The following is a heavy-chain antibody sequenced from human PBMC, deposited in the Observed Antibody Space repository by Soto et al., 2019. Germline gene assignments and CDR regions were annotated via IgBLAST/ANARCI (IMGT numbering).Heavy chain of an antibody. CDR1: GGSISTYY. V-gene: IGHV4-59*08. J-gene: IGHJ4*02. CDR3: VRHLGGTTYDY. CDR2: VFYSGST. D-gene: IGHD1-1*01. Sequence: SETLSLTCTVSGGSISTYYWSWIRQPPGKGLEWIRYVFYSGSTNYNPSLKSRVTILVDTSKNQFSLKLSSVTAADTAVYYCVRHLGGTTYDYWGQGTLVTVSS.